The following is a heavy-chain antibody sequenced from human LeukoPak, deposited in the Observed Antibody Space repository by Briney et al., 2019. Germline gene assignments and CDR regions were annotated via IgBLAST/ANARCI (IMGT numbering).Heavy chain of an antibody. V-gene: IGHV7-4-1*02. D-gene: IGHD2-2*01. CDR2: INTNTGNP. J-gene: IGHJ4*02. Sequence: RASVKVSCKASGYTFTSYAMNWVRQAPGQGLEWMGLINTNTGNPTYAQGFTGRFVFSLDTSVSTAYLQISSLKAEDTAVYYCASFRSTTPGTYSFDYWGQGTLVTVSS. CDR3: ASFRSTTPGTYSFDY. CDR1: GYTFTSYA.